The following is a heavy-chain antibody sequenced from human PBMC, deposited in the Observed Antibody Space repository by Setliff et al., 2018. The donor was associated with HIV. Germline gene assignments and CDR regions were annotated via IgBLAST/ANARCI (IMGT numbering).Heavy chain of an antibody. CDR3: ARGAYRRRDGGTYFYQFDF. CDR1: GGTFSSYA. CDR2: IIPIVDIA. V-gene: IGHV1-69*10. D-gene: IGHD1-26*01. J-gene: IGHJ4*02. Sequence: SAKVSCKASGGTFSSYAISWVRQAPGQGLEWMGGIIPIVDIAKYAQKFQDRVTITADKSTSTAFMELSSLRSEDTAVYYCARGAYRRRDGGTYFYQFDFWGRGTLVTVSS.